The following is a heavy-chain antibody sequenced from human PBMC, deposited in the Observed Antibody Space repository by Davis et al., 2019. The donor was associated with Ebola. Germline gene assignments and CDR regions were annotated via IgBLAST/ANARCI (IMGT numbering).Heavy chain of an antibody. J-gene: IGHJ3*01. V-gene: IGHV1-18*01. CDR2: IGGYNGKT. D-gene: IGHD3-22*01. Sequence: ASVKVSCKASGYSFGRYGISWVRQAPGQGLEWMGWIGGYNGKTNYDQRFQGRVSMTMDTSTSTAYMELRSLRSDDTAVYYCARDPGYYPDAFDFSGQGTMVTVSS. CDR3: ARDPGYYPDAFDF. CDR1: GYSFGRYG.